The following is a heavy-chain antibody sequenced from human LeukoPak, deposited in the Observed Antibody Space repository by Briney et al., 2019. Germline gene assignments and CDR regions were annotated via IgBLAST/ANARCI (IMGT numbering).Heavy chain of an antibody. CDR3: ARGPTATLLWFDY. V-gene: IGHV1-46*01. J-gene: IGHJ5*01. CDR1: GYTFTGYY. Sequence: ASVKVSCKASGYTFTGYYLHWVRQAPGQGLEWMGIINPSGGSTSYAQQFQGRVTLTRDTSTSTVYMELSRLRSEDTAVYYCARGPTATLLWFDYWGQGTLVTVSS. D-gene: IGHD2-15*01. CDR2: INPSGGST.